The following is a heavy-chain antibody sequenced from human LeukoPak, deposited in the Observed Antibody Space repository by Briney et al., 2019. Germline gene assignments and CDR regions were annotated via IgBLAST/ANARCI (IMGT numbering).Heavy chain of an antibody. J-gene: IGHJ3*02. CDR1: GGSISSHY. D-gene: IGHD6-6*01. V-gene: IGHV4-59*11. CDR2: IYYSGST. CDR3: ARGPPQVGSSPEKFAFDI. Sequence: SETLSHTCTVSGGSISSHYWIWIRQPPGKGLEWIGYIYYSGSTNYNPSLKSRVTISVDTSKNQFSLKLSSVTAADTAVYYCARGPPQVGSSPEKFAFDIWGQGTMVTVSS.